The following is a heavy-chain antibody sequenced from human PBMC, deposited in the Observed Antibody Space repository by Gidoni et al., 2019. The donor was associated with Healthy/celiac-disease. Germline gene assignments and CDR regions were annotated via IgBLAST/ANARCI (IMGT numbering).Heavy chain of an antibody. V-gene: IGHV3-23*01. D-gene: IGHD6-19*01. CDR1: GFTFSSYA. Sequence: EVQLLESGGGLVQPGGSLRLSCAASGFTFSSYAMSWVRQAPGKGLEWVSAISGSGGSTYYADSVKGRFTIYRDNSKNTLYLQMNSLRAEDTAVYYCAKDQGDSSGWYDVGFAVGYYHYMDVWGKGTTVTVSS. CDR3: AKDQGDSSGWYDVGFAVGYYHYMDV. CDR2: ISGSGGST. J-gene: IGHJ6*03.